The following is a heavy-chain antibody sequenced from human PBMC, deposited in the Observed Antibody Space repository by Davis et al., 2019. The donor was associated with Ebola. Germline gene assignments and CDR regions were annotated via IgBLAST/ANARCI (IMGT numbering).Heavy chain of an antibody. CDR1: GGSIDSHY. CDR3: ARFGEGAY. V-gene: IGHV4-59*11. Sequence: PSETLSLTCTVSGGSIDSHYWSWIRQPPGKGLEWIGYISYRGSTNYNPSLKSRLTISVDTSKKLFSLNLTSVTAADTAVYFCARFGEGAYWGQGTLVTVSS. D-gene: IGHD2-21*01. J-gene: IGHJ4*02. CDR2: ISYRGST.